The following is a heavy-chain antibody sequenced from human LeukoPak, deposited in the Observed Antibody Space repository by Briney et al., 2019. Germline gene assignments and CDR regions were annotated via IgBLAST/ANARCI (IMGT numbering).Heavy chain of an antibody. D-gene: IGHD6-19*01. CDR1: GGSISSYY. CDR2: IYYSGST. Sequence: PSETLSLTCTVSGGSISSYYWSWIRQPPGKGLEWIGYIYYSGSTSYNPSLTSRVTISLDTSKNQFSLNLSSVTAADTAVYCCARRESSGFFDYWGQGTLVTVSS. CDR3: ARRESSGFFDY. V-gene: IGHV4-59*08. J-gene: IGHJ4*02.